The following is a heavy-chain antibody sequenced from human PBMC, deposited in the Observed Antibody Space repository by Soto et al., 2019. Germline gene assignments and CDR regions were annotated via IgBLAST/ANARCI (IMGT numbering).Heavy chain of an antibody. V-gene: IGHV1-69*13. CDR3: AREAPKLTPVPAAISTWVYYGMEV. CDR2: IIPIFGTA. Sequence: SVKVSCKASGGTFSSYAISWVRQAGGQGLEWMGGIIPIFGTANYAQKFQGRVTITADESTSTAYMELSSLRSEDTAVYYCAREAPKLTPVPAAISTWVYYGMEVWGEGTTVNVSS. J-gene: IGHJ6*01. CDR1: GGTFSSYA. D-gene: IGHD2-2*02.